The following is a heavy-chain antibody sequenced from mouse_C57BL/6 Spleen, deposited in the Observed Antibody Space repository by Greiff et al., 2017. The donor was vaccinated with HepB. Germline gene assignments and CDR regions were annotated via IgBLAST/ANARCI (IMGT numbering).Heavy chain of an antibody. CDR2: ISYDGSN. J-gene: IGHJ2*01. Sequence: ESGPGLVKPSQSLSLTCSVTGYSITSGYYWNWIRQFPGNKLEWMGYISYDGSNNYNPSLKNRISITRDTSKNQFFLKLNSVTTEDTATYYCARDGGGIFMYYFDYWGQGTTLTVSS. CDR3: ARDGGGIFMYYFDY. V-gene: IGHV3-6*01. CDR1: GYSITSGYY. D-gene: IGHD1-1*02.